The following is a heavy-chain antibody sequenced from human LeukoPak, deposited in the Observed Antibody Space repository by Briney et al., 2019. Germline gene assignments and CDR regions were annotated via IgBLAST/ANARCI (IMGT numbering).Heavy chain of an antibody. Sequence: PGGSLRLSCAASGFTFSSYWMNWVRQAPGKGLEWVANIKQDGSEKYYVDSVKGRFTISRDNAKNSLYLQMTGLRVEDTAVYYCARGVNWWYFDLWGRGTLVAVSS. CDR2: IKQDGSEK. CDR1: GFTFSSYW. J-gene: IGHJ2*01. V-gene: IGHV3-7*01. CDR3: ARGVNWWYFDL. D-gene: IGHD1-1*01.